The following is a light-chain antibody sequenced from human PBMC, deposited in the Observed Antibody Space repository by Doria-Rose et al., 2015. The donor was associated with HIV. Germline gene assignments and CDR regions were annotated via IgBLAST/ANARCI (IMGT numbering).Light chain of an antibody. CDR3: LQYGTSWT. J-gene: IGKJ1*01. Sequence: TQSPGTLSLSPGERATLSCRASQSFSGTYLAWYQQKPGQAPSLLIYDGSTRATGIPDRFSASGSGTDFTLTINRLEPEDFALYYCLQYGTSWTFGQGTKVEI. CDR1: QSFSGTY. V-gene: IGKV3-20*01. CDR2: DGS.